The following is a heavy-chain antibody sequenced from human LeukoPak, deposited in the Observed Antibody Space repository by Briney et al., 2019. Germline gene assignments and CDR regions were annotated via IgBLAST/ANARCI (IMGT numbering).Heavy chain of an antibody. V-gene: IGHV4-39*01. CDR1: GDSISSSSYY. CDR2: LSYSGST. J-gene: IGHJ3*02. Sequence: SETLSLTCTVSGDSISSSSYYWGWTRQPPGKGLEWIGSLSYSGSTYYNPSLKSRVTMSIDTSKTQFSLKLTSVTAADTAVYYCARAILRSDAFDIWGQGTMVTVSS. D-gene: IGHD3-3*01. CDR3: ARAILRSDAFDI.